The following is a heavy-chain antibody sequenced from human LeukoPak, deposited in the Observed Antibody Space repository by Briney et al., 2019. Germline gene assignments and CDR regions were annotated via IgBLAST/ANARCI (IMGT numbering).Heavy chain of an antibody. CDR3: ARDPDSSGWYYFDY. Sequence: PGGSLRLSCAASGFTFSSYAMSWVRQAPGKGLEWVAVISYDGSNKYYADSVKGRFTISRDNSKNTLYLQMNSLRAEDTAVYYCARDPDSSGWYYFDYWGQGTLVTVSS. CDR1: GFTFSSYA. J-gene: IGHJ4*02. CDR2: ISYDGSNK. V-gene: IGHV3-30-3*01. D-gene: IGHD6-19*01.